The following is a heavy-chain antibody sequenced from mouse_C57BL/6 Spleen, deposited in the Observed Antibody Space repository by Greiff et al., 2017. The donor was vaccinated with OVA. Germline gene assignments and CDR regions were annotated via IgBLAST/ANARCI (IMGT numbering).Heavy chain of an antibody. J-gene: IGHJ4*01. V-gene: IGHV1-82*01. Sequence: QVQLQQSGPELVKPGASVKISCKASGYAFTSSWMNWVKQRPGKGLEWIGRIYPGDGGTNYNGKFKGKATLTADKSSSTAYMQLSSLTSEDSAVYYCARCDSNDSNYAMDYWGQGTTLTVSS. CDR1: GYAFTSSW. D-gene: IGHD3-2*01. CDR3: ARCDSNDSNYAMDY. CDR2: IYPGDGGT.